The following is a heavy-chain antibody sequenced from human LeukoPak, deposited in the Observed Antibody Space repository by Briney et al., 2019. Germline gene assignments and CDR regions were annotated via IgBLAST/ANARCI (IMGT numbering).Heavy chain of an antibody. D-gene: IGHD3-9*01. CDR3: ARGRGTYYDILTGYYISGYFDY. CDR2: IYYSGST. Sequence: KPSETLSLTCTVSGGSISSYYWSWLRQPPGKGLEWIGYIYYSGSTNYNPSLKSRVTISVDTSKNQFSLKLSSVTAADTAVYYCARGRGTYYDILTGYYISGYFDYWGQGTLVTVSS. J-gene: IGHJ4*02. CDR1: GGSISSYY. V-gene: IGHV4-59*01.